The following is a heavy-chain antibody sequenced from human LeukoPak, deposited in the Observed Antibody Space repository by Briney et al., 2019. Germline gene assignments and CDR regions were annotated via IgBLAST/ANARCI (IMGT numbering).Heavy chain of an antibody. CDR3: ARGGVYCTSTSCYEKLDY. J-gene: IGHJ4*02. Sequence: GGSLRLSCAASGFTFSSYGMHGVRQAPGKGLEWVAVISYDGSNKYYADSVKGRFTISRDNSKNTLYLQMNSLRAEDTAVYCCARGGVYCTSTSCYEKLDYWGQGTLVTVSS. CDR2: ISYDGSNK. V-gene: IGHV3-30*03. CDR1: GFTFSSYG. D-gene: IGHD2-2*01.